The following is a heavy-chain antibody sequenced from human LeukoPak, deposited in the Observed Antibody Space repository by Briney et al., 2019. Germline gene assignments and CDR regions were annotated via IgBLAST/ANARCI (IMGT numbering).Heavy chain of an antibody. D-gene: IGHD6-25*01. J-gene: IGHJ4*02. Sequence: SETLSLTCSVSGGSIRSSNSFWGWIRQPPGERLEWIATIYYNGNTYYNPSLQSRVTISVDTSTNQFSLKLNSVIAADTAVYYCVRATAAPSSYFFDHWGQGTLVTVSS. CDR3: VRATAAPSSYFFDH. V-gene: IGHV4-39*07. CDR1: GGSIRSSNSF. CDR2: IYYNGNT.